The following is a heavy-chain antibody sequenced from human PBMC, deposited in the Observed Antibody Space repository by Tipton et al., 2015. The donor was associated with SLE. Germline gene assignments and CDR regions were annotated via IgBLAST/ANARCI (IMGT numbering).Heavy chain of an antibody. Sequence: SLRLSCAASGFTFSNYWMHWVRQAPGKGLVWVSRIHTDGSITNYADSVKGRFTISRDNAKNTLFLQMNSLTAEDTAVYYCAREDGAVTDRGHFAKWGQGTLVTVSS. J-gene: IGHJ4*02. CDR3: AREDGAVTDRGHFAK. CDR2: IHTDGSIT. CDR1: GFTFSNYW. V-gene: IGHV3-74*01. D-gene: IGHD2-8*02.